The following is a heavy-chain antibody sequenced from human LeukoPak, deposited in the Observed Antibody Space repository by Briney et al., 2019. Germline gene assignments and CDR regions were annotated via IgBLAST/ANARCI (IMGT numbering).Heavy chain of an antibody. V-gene: IGHV3-15*01. CDR3: TAGLYDTRGVDH. Sequence: GGSLRLSCGASGFTFSEAWMSWVRQTPGKGLEWVGRIKATEDGTTDYAAPVKGRFTISRDDSKNTVFLQMNSLKTEDPALYYCTAGLYDTRGVDHWGQGTLVTVSS. J-gene: IGHJ4*02. D-gene: IGHD3-9*01. CDR2: IKATEDGTT. CDR1: GFTFSEAW.